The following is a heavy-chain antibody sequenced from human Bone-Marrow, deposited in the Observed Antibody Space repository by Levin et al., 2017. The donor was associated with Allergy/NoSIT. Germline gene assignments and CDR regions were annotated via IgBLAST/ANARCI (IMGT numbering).Heavy chain of an antibody. CDR1: GGSIDTFY. CDR3: ARSSAWNAPYNYDYYLDV. V-gene: IGHV4-4*08. CDR2: VYNNGRT. D-gene: IGHD1-1*01. J-gene: IGHJ6*03. Sequence: SETLSLTCTVSGGSIDTFYWNWIRQTPGKGLEWIGYVYNNGRTSYNPSLESRVTISIDTSKDQFSLKLGSVAVADTAIYYCARSSAWNAPYNYDYYLDVWGKGTTVTVSS.